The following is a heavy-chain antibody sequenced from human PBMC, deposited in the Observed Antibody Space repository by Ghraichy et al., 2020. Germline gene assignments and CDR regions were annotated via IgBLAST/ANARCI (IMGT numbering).Heavy chain of an antibody. CDR1: GFTFSSYA. CDR3: AKSRGYYYYGMDV. V-gene: IGHV3-23*01. Sequence: GESLNISCAASGFTFSSYAMSWVRQAPGKGLEWVSAISGSGGSTYYADSVKGRFTISRDNSKNTLYLQMNSLRAEDTAVYYCAKSRGYYYYGMDVWGQGTTVTVSS. J-gene: IGHJ6*02. CDR2: ISGSGGST. D-gene: IGHD2-2*01.